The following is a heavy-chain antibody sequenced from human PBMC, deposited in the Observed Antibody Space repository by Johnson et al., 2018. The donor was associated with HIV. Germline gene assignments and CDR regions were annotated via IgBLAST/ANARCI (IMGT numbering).Heavy chain of an antibody. CDR3: ASGVTARAPLLI. D-gene: IGHD6-6*01. CDR2: IGTAGDT. J-gene: IGHJ3*02. V-gene: IGHV3-13*01. Sequence: VQLVESGGGLVQPGGSLRLSCAASGFTFSCYDVHWVRQATGKGLEWVSAIGTAGDTYYADSVRGRFTISRDNSRNTVFLQMIILRPKDTAMYYCASGVTARAPLLIWGQGTMVTVSS. CDR1: GFTFSCYD.